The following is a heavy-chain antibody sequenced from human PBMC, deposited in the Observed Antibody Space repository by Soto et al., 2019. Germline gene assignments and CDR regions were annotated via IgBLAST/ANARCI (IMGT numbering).Heavy chain of an antibody. Sequence: ASVKVSCKASGYTFTGYYMHWVRQAPGQGLEWMGWINPNSGGTNYAQKFQGWVTMTRDTSISTAYMELSRLRSDDTAVYYCARDGPAADFIHYYYYGMDVWGQGTTVTVSS. V-gene: IGHV1-2*04. CDR3: ARDGPAADFIHYYYYGMDV. D-gene: IGHD6-13*01. J-gene: IGHJ6*02. CDR1: GYTFTGYY. CDR2: INPNSGGT.